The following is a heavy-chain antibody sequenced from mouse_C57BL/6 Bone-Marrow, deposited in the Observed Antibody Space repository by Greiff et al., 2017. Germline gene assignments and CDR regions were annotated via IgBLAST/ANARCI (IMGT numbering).Heavy chain of an antibody. D-gene: IGHD1-1*01. CDR2: IWWDDDK. CDR3: ARIRYYGSYWYFDV. CDR1: GFSLSTFGMG. Sequence: QVTLKVSGPGILQPSQTLSLTCSFSGFSLSTFGMGVGWIRPPSGKGLEWLAHIWWDDDKYYKPALKSRLTISKDTSKNQVFLKIANVDTADTATYYCARIRYYGSYWYFDVWGKGTTVTVSS. V-gene: IGHV8-8*01. J-gene: IGHJ1*03.